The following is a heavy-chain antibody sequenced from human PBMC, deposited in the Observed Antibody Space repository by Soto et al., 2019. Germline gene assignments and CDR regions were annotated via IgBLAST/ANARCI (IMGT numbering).Heavy chain of an antibody. Sequence: QVQLVQSGAEVKKPGASVKVSCKASGYTFTSYGISWVRQAPGQGLEWMGWISAYNGNTNYAQKLQGRVTMTTDTSTSTAYMDLRSLRSDDTAVYYCATAYYYDSSGYYPPLYWGQGTLVTVSS. J-gene: IGHJ4*02. CDR2: ISAYNGNT. V-gene: IGHV1-18*01. D-gene: IGHD3-22*01. CDR3: ATAYYYDSSGYYPPLY. CDR1: GYTFTSYG.